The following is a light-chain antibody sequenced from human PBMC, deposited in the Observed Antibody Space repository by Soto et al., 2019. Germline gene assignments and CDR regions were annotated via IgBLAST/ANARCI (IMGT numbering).Light chain of an antibody. J-gene: IGKJ1*01. V-gene: IGKV1-5*03. CDR3: QQYNTYWT. Sequence: DIQMTQAPSTLSASVGDRVTITCRASQSISSWLAWYQQKPGKATKLLIYKASSLESGVPSRFSGSGSGTEFTLTISSLQPDDFGTYYCQQYNTYWTFGQGTKVEIK. CDR2: KAS. CDR1: QSISSW.